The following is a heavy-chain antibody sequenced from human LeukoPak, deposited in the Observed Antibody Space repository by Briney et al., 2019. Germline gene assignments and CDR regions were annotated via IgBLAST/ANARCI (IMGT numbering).Heavy chain of an antibody. V-gene: IGHV3-30*18. D-gene: IGHD2-15*01. CDR3: AKEGGSCSWHFDF. Sequence: PGRSLRLSCAASGFAFSSHGMHWVRQAPGKGLEWVAFISYDGTNEYYADSVKGRFTISRDNPKNTLSLQMNSLRAEDTAVYYCAKEGGSCSWHFDFWGQGTLATVSS. J-gene: IGHJ4*02. CDR2: ISYDGTNE. CDR1: GFAFSSHG.